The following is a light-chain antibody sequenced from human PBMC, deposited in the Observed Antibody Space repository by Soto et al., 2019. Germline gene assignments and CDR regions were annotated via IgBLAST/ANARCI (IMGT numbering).Light chain of an antibody. CDR1: QSVSSN. J-gene: IGKJ4*01. Sequence: EIVMPQSPATLSVSPGESATLSCRASQSVSSNLAWYQQKPGQAPRLLIYGASTRATGIPARFSGSGSGTEFTLTISSLQSEDFAVYYCQQYNNWRALTVGGGTKVDIK. CDR3: QQYNNWRALT. CDR2: GAS. V-gene: IGKV3-15*01.